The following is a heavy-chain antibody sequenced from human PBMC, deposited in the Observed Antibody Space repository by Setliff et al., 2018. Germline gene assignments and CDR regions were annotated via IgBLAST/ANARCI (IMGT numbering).Heavy chain of an antibody. J-gene: IGHJ4*02. CDR1: KFTFSDYY. CDR3: ARHYGGGYKHFDY. Sequence: SETLSLSCAASKFTFSDYYMSWIRQAPGRGLEWIGEINDRGSTHYNPSLKSRVTISIDTSKNQFSLKLSSVTTADTAVYYCARHYGGGYKHFDYWGQGTLVTVSS. CDR2: INDRGST. V-gene: IGHV4-34*01. D-gene: IGHD5-12*01.